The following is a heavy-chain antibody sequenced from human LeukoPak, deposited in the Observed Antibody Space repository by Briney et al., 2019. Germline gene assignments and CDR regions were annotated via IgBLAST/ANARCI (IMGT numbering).Heavy chain of an antibody. Sequence: PSETLSLTCAVSGGSISGSNYFWGWIRQPPGKGLEWIGSIYYSGNTYYNPSLKSRVTIPVDTSKNQFSLKLSSVTAADTAVYYCARLKEGIDYWGQGTLVTVSS. CDR1: GGSISGSNYF. CDR3: ARLKEGIDY. D-gene: IGHD3-10*01. CDR2: IYYSGNT. J-gene: IGHJ4*02. V-gene: IGHV4-39*01.